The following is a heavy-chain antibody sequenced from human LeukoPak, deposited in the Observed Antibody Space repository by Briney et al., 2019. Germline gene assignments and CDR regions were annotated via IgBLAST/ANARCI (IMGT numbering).Heavy chain of an antibody. CDR1: GGSISSSY. J-gene: IGHJ4*02. V-gene: IGHV4-59*01. Sequence: SETLSLTCTVSGGSISSSYWIWIRQPPGKGLEGIGYIYYSGSTTYNRSLKSRVTLSVDTSKNQFSLKLSSVTAADTAVYHCARVGRRGYYFDYWGQGTLVTVSS. D-gene: IGHD3-10*01. CDR3: ARVGRRGYYFDY. CDR2: IYYSGST.